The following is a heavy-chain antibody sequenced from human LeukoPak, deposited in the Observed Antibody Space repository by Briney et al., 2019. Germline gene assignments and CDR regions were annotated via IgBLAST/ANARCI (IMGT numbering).Heavy chain of an antibody. CDR2: INHSGST. CDR1: GGSFSGYY. V-gene: IGHV4-34*01. J-gene: IGHJ5*02. CDR3: ARRKAYFRGVDWFDP. D-gene: IGHD3-10*01. Sequence: ETLSLTCAVYGGSFSGYYWSWIRQPPGKGLEWIGEINHSGSTNYNPSLKSRVTISSDTSKNQFSLKLSSVTAADTAVYYCARRKAYFRGVDWFDPWGQGTLVTVSS.